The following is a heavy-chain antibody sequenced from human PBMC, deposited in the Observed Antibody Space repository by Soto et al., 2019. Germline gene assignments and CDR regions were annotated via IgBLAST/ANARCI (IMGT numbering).Heavy chain of an antibody. Sequence: ASETLSLTCTVSGGSISSYYWSWIRQPPGKGLEWIGYIYYSGSTNYNPSLKSRVTISVDTSKNQFSLKLSSVTAADTAVYYCAGHPDHHTGIAVAGLDYWGQGTLVTVSS. CDR2: IYYSGST. CDR3: AGHPDHHTGIAVAGLDY. V-gene: IGHV4-59*08. D-gene: IGHD6-19*01. CDR1: GGSISSYY. J-gene: IGHJ4*02.